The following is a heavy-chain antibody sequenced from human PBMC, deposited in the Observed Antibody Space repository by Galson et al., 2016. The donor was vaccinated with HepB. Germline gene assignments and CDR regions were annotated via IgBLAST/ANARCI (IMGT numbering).Heavy chain of an antibody. CDR2: ISGGSSYK. CDR1: GFAFSIYA. V-gene: IGHV3-21*01. Sequence: SLRLSCAASGFAFSIYAMSWVRQAPGKGLEWVSSISGGSSYKYYADSVKGRFTISRDNSKNSLYLQMNSLRAEDTAIYFCARTPGYSGTWYDAFDIWGPGTIVTVSS. D-gene: IGHD6-13*01. J-gene: IGHJ3*02. CDR3: ARTPGYSGTWYDAFDI.